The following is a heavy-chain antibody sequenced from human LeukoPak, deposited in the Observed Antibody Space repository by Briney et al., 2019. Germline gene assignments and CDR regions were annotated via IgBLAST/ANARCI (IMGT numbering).Heavy chain of an antibody. Sequence: GGSLRLSCAASGFTFSSYAVSWVRQAPGKGLEWVSSIIGSGGSTYSADSVKGRFTISRDNSKNTLYLQMNSLRAEDTALYYCAKDRSCTNDICHGDFDYWGQGTLVTVSS. D-gene: IGHD2-8*01. CDR3: AKDRSCTNDICHGDFDY. CDR1: GFTFSSYA. V-gene: IGHV3-23*01. J-gene: IGHJ4*02. CDR2: IIGSGGST.